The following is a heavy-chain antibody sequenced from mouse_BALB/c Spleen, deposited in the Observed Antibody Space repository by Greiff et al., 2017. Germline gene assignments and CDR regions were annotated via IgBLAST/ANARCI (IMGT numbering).Heavy chain of an antibody. CDR3: ASIPDYYGSSYDAMDY. CDR2: IDPANGNT. V-gene: IGHV14-3*02. J-gene: IGHJ4*01. D-gene: IGHD1-1*01. Sequence: VQLQQSGAELVKPGASVKLSCTASGFNIKDTYMHWVKQRPEQGLEWIGRIDPANGNTKYDPKFQGKATITADPSSNTAYLQLSSLTSEDTAVYYCASIPDYYGSSYDAMDYWGQGTSVTVSS. CDR1: GFNIKDTY.